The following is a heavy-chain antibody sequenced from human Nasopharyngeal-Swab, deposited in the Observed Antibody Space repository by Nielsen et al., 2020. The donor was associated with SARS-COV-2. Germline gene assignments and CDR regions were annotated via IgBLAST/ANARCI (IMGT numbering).Heavy chain of an antibody. CDR3: AREQGYQVLLDYYYHGLAV. V-gene: IGHV3-11*01. D-gene: IGHD6-13*01. Sequence: GESLKISCAASGFTISDYYMSWIRQAPGRGLEWVSYISTSGRSTDSADSVKGRFTISRDNANNLLFLHMSRLRGEDTAVYSCAREQGYQVLLDYYYHGLAVWGHGTAVTVSS. CDR2: ISTSGRST. J-gene: IGHJ6*02. CDR1: GFTISDYY.